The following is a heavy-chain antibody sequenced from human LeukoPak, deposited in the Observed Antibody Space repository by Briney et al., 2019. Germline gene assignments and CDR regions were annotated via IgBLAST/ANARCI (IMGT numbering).Heavy chain of an antibody. Sequence: SETLSLTCAVYGGSFSGYYWGWIRQPPGKGLEWIGEINHSGSTNYNPSLKSRVTISVDTSKNQFSLKLSSVTAADTAVYYWARAGWFEGWFDPWGQGTLVTVSS. V-gene: IGHV4-34*01. J-gene: IGHJ5*02. CDR1: GGSFSGYY. D-gene: IGHD3-10*01. CDR3: ARAGWFEGWFDP. CDR2: INHSGST.